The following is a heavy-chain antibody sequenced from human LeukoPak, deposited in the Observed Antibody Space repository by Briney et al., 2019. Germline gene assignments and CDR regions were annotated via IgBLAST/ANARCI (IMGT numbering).Heavy chain of an antibody. CDR3: ARASAWDYGTINY. D-gene: IGHD4-17*01. V-gene: IGHV4-61*01. CDR1: GGSVSSGSYY. Sequence: SETLSLTCTVSGGSVSSGSYYWSWIRQPPGKGLEWIGYIYYSGSTNYNPSLKSRVTISVDTSKNQFSLKLSSVTAADTAVYYCARASAWDYGTINYWGQGTLVTVSS. J-gene: IGHJ4*02. CDR2: IYYSGST.